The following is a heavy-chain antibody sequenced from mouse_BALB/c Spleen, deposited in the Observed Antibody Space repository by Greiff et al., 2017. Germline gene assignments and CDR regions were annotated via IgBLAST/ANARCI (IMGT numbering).Heavy chain of an antibody. CDR2: INPSTGYT. D-gene: IGHD3-1*01. CDR3: ARGQLGLQLWFAY. CDR1: GYTFTSYW. V-gene: IGHV1-7*01. Sequence: QVQLQQSGAELAKPGASVKMSCKASGYTFTSYWMHWVKQRPGQGLEWIGYINPSTGYTEYNQKFKDKATLTADKSSSTAYMQLSSLTSEDSAVYYCARGQLGLQLWFAYWGQGTLVTVSA. J-gene: IGHJ3*01.